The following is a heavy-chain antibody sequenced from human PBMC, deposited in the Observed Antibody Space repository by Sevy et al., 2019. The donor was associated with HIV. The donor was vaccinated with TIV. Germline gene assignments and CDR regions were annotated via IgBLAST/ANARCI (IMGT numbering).Heavy chain of an antibody. CDR1: GFTFSSYS. Sequence: GGSLRLSCAASGFTFSSYSMNWVRQAPGKGLEWVSYISSSSSTIYYADSVKGRFTISRDNAKNSLYLQMNSLRDEDTAVYYCARDAMRDIVLIRGYYYYGMDVWGQGTTVTVSS. CDR3: ARDAMRDIVLIRGYYYYGMDV. V-gene: IGHV3-48*02. J-gene: IGHJ6*02. D-gene: IGHD2-8*01. CDR2: ISSSSSTI.